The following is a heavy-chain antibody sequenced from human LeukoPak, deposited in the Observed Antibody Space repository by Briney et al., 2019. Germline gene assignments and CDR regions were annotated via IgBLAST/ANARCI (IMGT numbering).Heavy chain of an antibody. D-gene: IGHD2-21*02. CDR1: GFTVSSNY. J-gene: IGHJ4*02. V-gene: IGHV3-53*01. CDR2: IYSGGNT. CDR3: ARSLRRGDAYDY. Sequence: GGSLRLSCAASGFTVSSNYMSRVRQAPGKGLEWVSVIYSGGNTYYADSVKGRFTISRDNSKNTLYLQMNSLRAEDTAVYYCARSLRRGDAYDYWGQGTLVTVSS.